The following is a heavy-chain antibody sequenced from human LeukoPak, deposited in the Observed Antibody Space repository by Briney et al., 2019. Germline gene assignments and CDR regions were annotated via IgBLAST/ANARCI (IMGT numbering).Heavy chain of an antibody. CDR2: INWNGGST. D-gene: IGHD1-26*01. Sequence: AGGSLRLSCAASGFTFDDYGMSWVRQAPGKGLEWVSGINWNGGSTGYADSVKGRFTISRDDAKNSLYLQMNSLRAEDMALYYCAKGGSYSPTIYYFDYWGQGTLVTVSS. CDR3: AKGGSYSPTIYYFDY. J-gene: IGHJ4*02. V-gene: IGHV3-20*04. CDR1: GFTFDDYG.